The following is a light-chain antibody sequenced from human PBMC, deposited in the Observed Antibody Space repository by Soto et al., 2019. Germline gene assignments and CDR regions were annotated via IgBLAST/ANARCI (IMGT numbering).Light chain of an antibody. CDR1: QNIGTS. CDR3: QQYNSYSPT. V-gene: IGKV1-5*01. CDR2: DAS. J-gene: IGKJ1*01. Sequence: DIQMTQSPSTLSASVGDRVTITCRASQNIGTSLAWYQQTPGKAPKLLISDASTLESGVPSRFSGSGSETEFTLTISGLQPGDSATYYCQQYNSYSPTFGQGTKVDIK.